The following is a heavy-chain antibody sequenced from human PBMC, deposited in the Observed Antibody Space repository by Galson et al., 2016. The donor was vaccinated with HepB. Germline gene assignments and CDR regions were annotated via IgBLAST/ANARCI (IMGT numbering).Heavy chain of an antibody. V-gene: IGHV4-39*01. CDR3: ARQKEWVDCLDP. CDR2: IYESGLT. CDR1: GDSITSNTYF. D-gene: IGHD1-26*01. Sequence: SETLSLTCIVSGDSITSNTYFWGWIRQPPGKGLEWIGIIYESGLTHYNPSLKSRVTLSVDTTKNRFSLRLDSVIAADTAVYYCARQKEWVDCLDPWGQGTLVTVSS. J-gene: IGHJ5*02.